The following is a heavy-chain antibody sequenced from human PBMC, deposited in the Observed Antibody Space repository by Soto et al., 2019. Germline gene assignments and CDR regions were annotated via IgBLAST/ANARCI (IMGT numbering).Heavy chain of an antibody. CDR3: TRCIYYDFWSGYPGYFDY. D-gene: IGHD3-3*01. CDR2: IYYSGST. J-gene: IGHJ4*02. CDR1: GGSISSYY. V-gene: IGHV4-59*12. Sequence: SETLSLTCTVSGGSISSYYWSWIRQPPGKRLEWIGFIYYSGSTNCNPSLKSRVTISVDTSKNQFSLKLSSVTAADTAVYYCTRCIYYDFWSGYPGYFDYWGQGTLVTVSS.